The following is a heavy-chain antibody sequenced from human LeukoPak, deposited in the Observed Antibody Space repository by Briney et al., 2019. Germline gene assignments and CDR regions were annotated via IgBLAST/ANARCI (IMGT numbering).Heavy chain of an antibody. CDR3: ASSAQSDYYDSPRAFHI. CDR1: GFTFSSYA. Sequence: GGSLRLSCAASGFTFSSYAMSWVRQAPGKGLEWVSVISGSGGSTHHADSVKCRFSISRDNSKNTLYLQMNSLRGDDTAVYYCASSAQSDYYDSPRAFHIWGQGTLVTISS. V-gene: IGHV3-23*01. D-gene: IGHD3-22*01. J-gene: IGHJ3*02. CDR2: ISGSGGST.